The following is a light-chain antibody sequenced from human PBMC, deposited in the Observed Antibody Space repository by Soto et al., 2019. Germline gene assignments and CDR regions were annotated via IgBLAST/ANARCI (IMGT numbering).Light chain of an antibody. Sequence: DIQMTQSPSSLSASVGDSVTITCRASQTISKYLNWYQQKPGKAPKLLIYEASTLQSGVPSRFSGSGSGTDFPLTINSLQPEDIATYYCQQSNSVPRTFGQGTKVDIK. V-gene: IGKV1-39*01. CDR2: EAS. J-gene: IGKJ1*01. CDR1: QTISKY. CDR3: QQSNSVPRT.